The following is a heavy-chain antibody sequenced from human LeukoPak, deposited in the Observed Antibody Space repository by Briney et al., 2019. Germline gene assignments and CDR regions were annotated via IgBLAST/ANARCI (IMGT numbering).Heavy chain of an antibody. V-gene: IGHV1-8*02. CDR3: ARVALQRDWFDP. J-gene: IGHJ5*02. CDR2: MNPNSGNT. Sequence: ASVKVSCKASGYTFTSYDINWVRQATGQGLEWMGWMNPNSGNTGYAQKLQGRVTMTTDTSTSTAYMELRSLRSDDTAVYYCARVALQRDWFDPWGQGTLVTVSS. CDR1: GYTFTSYD.